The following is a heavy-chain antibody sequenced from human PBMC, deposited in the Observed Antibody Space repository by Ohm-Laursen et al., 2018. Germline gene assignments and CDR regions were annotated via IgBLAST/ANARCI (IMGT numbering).Heavy chain of an antibody. J-gene: IGHJ4*02. CDR2: TYYSGST. CDR3: ARDSDYGGV. Sequence: SDTLSLTCTVSGGSISSYYWSWIRQPPGKGLEWIGYTYYSGSTNYNPSLKSRVTISVGTSKNQFSLKLSSVTAADTAVYYCARDSDYGGVWGQGTLVTVSS. V-gene: IGHV4-59*12. CDR1: GGSISSYY. D-gene: IGHD4-17*01.